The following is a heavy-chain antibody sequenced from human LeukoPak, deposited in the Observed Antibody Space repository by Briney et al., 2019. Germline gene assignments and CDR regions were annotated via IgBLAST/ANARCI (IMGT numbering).Heavy chain of an antibody. CDR1: GDSIDSYY. CDR2: VFYSGPT. Sequence: LETLSLACTVSGDSIDSYYWSWIRQPPGEGLQWIGYVFYSGPTNYDASLKSRVAISVDRSKNQFSLKLTSVSAADTAVYYCAGRSARYFDSWGQGTPVTVSS. D-gene: IGHD1-26*01. J-gene: IGHJ4*02. CDR3: AGRSARYFDS. V-gene: IGHV4-59*01.